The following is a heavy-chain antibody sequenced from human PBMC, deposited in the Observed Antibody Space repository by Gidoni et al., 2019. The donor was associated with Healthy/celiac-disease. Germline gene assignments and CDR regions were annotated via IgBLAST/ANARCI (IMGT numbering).Heavy chain of an antibody. Sequence: EVQLLESGGGLVQPGGSLSLSCAASGFTFSSNAMSWVRQAPGKGLEWVSGSSGSGGRTYYADSVKGRFTIARDNTKNTLFLQMNSLRAEDTAVCDCAKGSYYDTNAKENYWGQGTLVTVSS. D-gene: IGHD3-22*01. CDR2: SSGSGGRT. CDR1: GFTFSSNA. V-gene: IGHV3-23*01. J-gene: IGHJ4*02. CDR3: AKGSYYDTNAKENY.